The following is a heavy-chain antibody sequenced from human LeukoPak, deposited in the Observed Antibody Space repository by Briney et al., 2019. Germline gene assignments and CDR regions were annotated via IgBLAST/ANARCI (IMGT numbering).Heavy chain of an antibody. J-gene: IGHJ4*02. CDR1: GFSFTKYA. V-gene: IGHV3-23*01. CDR2: VNGGADTT. D-gene: IGHD6-6*01. CDR3: ARGLAAPFDY. Sequence: GRSLRLSCLASGFSFTKYAISWVRQAPGRGLEWVAGVNGGADTTYYAESVKGRFTISRDNSRDSLFLEVNSLRVEDTALCFCARGLAAPFDYWGRGTLVTVSS.